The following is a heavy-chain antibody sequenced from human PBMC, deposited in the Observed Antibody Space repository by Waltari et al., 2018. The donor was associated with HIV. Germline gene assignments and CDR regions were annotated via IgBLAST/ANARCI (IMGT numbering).Heavy chain of an antibody. CDR1: GFTFSSSS. Sequence: EVQLLEFGGGLVQPGGSLRLSCTASGFTFSSSSMSWVRQAPGKGLEWVSTIRGSGDTFYADSVKGRFTISRDNTENTLYLQMNSLRAEDTAVYYCAKVPTYLNLLTGYSLDYWGQGTLVTVSS. CDR3: AKVPTYLNLLTGYSLDY. CDR2: IRGSGDT. J-gene: IGHJ4*02. D-gene: IGHD3-9*01. V-gene: IGHV3-23*01.